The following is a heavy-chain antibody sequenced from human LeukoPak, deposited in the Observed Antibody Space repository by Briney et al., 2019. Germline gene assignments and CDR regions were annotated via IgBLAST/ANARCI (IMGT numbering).Heavy chain of an antibody. CDR1: GFTFSSYS. Sequence: GGSLRLSCAASGFTFSSYSMNWVRQAPGKGLEWVSSISSSSSYIYYADSVKGRFTISRDNAKNSLYLQMNSLRAEDTAVYYCAREWELLDYYGMDVWGQGTTVTVSS. J-gene: IGHJ6*02. CDR2: ISSSSSYI. CDR3: AREWELLDYYGMDV. V-gene: IGHV3-21*01. D-gene: IGHD1-26*01.